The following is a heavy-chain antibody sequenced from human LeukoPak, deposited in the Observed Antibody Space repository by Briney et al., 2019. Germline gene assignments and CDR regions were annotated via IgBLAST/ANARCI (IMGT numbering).Heavy chain of an antibody. D-gene: IGHD2-2*01. J-gene: IGHJ6*03. V-gene: IGHV4-34*01. CDR3: ARLAPCSSTSCYAYYYYYMDV. Sequence: ASETLSLTCAVYGGSFSGYYWSWIRQPPGKGLEWIGYIDHTGSTNYNPSLNSRVTISRDTSKNHFSLELSSVTAADTAVYYCARLAPCSSTSCYAYYYYYMDVWGKGTTVTISS. CDR2: IDHTGST. CDR1: GGSFSGYY.